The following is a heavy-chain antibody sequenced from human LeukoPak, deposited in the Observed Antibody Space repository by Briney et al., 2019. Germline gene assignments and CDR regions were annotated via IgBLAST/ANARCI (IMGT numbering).Heavy chain of an antibody. CDR1: GGSISSSSYY. V-gene: IGHV4-39*02. Sequence: SETLSLTCTVSGGSISSSSYYWGWIRQPPGKGLEWIGSIYYSGSTYYNPSLKSRVTISVDTSKNQFSLKLGSVTAADTAVYYCAIEMATIGGYDYWGQGTLVTVSS. CDR3: AIEMATIGGYDY. D-gene: IGHD5-24*01. J-gene: IGHJ4*02. CDR2: IYYSGST.